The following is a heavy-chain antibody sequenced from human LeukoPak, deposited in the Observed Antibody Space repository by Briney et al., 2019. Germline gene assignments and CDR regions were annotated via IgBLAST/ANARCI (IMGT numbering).Heavy chain of an antibody. CDR2: MNPNSGNT. D-gene: IGHD2-2*01. CDR3: AGIGIVVVPAATNYYYYGMDV. CDR1: GYTFTSYD. J-gene: IGHJ6*02. V-gene: IGHV1-8*01. Sequence: ASVKVSCKASGYTFTSYDINWVRQATGQGLEWMGWMNPNSGNTGYAQKFQGRVTMTRNTSISTAYMELSSLRSEDTAVYYCAGIGIVVVPAATNYYYYGMDVWGQGTTVTVSS.